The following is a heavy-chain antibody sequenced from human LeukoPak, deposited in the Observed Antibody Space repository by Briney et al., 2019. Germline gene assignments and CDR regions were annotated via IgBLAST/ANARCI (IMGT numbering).Heavy chain of an antibody. D-gene: IGHD1-26*01. Sequence: GGSLRLSCAASGFTFSNHRMHWVRQAPGKGLVWVSRINNDGTDTVYADSVKGRFTISRDNAKNTLHLQMNSLRVEDTAIYYCVRGQSGPAEWGQGTLVTVSS. CDR1: GFTFSNHR. J-gene: IGHJ4*02. CDR2: INNDGTDT. V-gene: IGHV3-74*01. CDR3: VRGQSGPAE.